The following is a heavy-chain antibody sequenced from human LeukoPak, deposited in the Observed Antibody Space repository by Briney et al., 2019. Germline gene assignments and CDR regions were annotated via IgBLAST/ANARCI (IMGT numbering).Heavy chain of an antibody. V-gene: IGHV1-2*02. D-gene: IGHD4-17*01. CDR3: ARASYGDYSKYYYYYMDV. CDR1: GYTFTGYY. CDR2: INPNSGGT. J-gene: IGHJ6*03. Sequence: ASVKVSCKASGYTFTGYYMHWVRQAPGQGLEWMGWINPNSGGTNYAQKFQGRVTMTRDTSISTAYMELSRLRSDDTAVYYCARASYGDYSKYYYYYMDVWGKGTTVTISS.